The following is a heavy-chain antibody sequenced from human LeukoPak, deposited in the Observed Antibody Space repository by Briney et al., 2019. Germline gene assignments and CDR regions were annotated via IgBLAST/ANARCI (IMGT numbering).Heavy chain of an antibody. V-gene: IGHV4-59*01. CDR2: IYYSGST. Sequence: SETLSLTCTVSGGSISSYYWSWIRQPPGKGLEWIGYIYYSGSTNYNPSLKSRVTISVDTSKNQFSLKLSSVTAADTAVCYCARSGPLYYYGSGSFSPPRYYGMDVWGQGTTVTVSS. CDR3: ARSGPLYYYGSGSFSPPRYYGMDV. J-gene: IGHJ6*02. CDR1: GGSISSYY. D-gene: IGHD3-10*01.